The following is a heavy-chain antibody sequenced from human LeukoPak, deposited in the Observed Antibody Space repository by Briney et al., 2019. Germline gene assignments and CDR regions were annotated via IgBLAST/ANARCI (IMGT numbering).Heavy chain of an antibody. D-gene: IGHD6-19*01. CDR2: INPNSGGT. CDR3: ATVRIGVVGNTFDN. V-gene: IGHV1-2*06. J-gene: IGHJ3*02. Sequence: VASVKVSCKASGYTFTDYYIHWVRQAPGQGLEWMGHINPNSGGTNYAQNFQGRVTMTRDTSISTAHMELSRLRSDDTAVYYCATVRIGVVGNTFDNSGQGTMVTVSS. CDR1: GYTFTDYY.